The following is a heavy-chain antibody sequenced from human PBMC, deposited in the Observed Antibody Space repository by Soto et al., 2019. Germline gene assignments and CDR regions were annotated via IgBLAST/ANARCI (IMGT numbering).Heavy chain of an antibody. CDR3: ARGRGGCSSTSCYDTYAFDI. V-gene: IGHV1-2*04. D-gene: IGHD2-2*01. Sequence: ASVKVSCKASGYTFTGYYMHWVRQAPGQGLEWMGWINPNSGGTNYAQKFQGWVTMTRDTSISTAYMELSRLRSDDTAVYYCARGRGGCSSTSCYDTYAFDIWGQGTMVTVSS. CDR2: INPNSGGT. CDR1: GYTFTGYY. J-gene: IGHJ3*02.